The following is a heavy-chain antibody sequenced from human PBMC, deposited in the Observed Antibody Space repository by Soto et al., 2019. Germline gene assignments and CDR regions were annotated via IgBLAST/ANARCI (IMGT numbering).Heavy chain of an antibody. CDR2: IWYDGSNK. V-gene: IGHV3-33*01. D-gene: IGHD3-10*01. CDR3: ARAPTDYGSGSSSYGMDV. CDR1: GFTFSSYG. J-gene: IGHJ6*02. Sequence: QVQLVESGGGVVQPGRSLRLSCAASGFTFSSYGMHWVRQAPGKGLEWVAVIWYDGSNKYYADSVKGRFTISRDNSKNTLYLQMNSLRAEDTAVYYCARAPTDYGSGSSSYGMDVWGQGTTATVSS.